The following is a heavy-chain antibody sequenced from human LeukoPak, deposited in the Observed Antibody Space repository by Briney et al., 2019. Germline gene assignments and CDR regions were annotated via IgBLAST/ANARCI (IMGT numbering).Heavy chain of an antibody. CDR1: GGTFRTFA. J-gene: IGHJ3*02. V-gene: IGHV1-18*01. CDR3: ARTSGWQFPTIVVVTAGDAFDI. Sequence: ASVKVTCKASGGTFRTFALSWVRQAPGQGLEWMGWISAYNGNTNYAQKLQGRVTMTTDTSTSTAYMELRSLRSDDTAVYYCARTSGWQFPTIVVVTAGDAFDIWGQGTMVTVSS. CDR2: ISAYNGNT. D-gene: IGHD2-21*02.